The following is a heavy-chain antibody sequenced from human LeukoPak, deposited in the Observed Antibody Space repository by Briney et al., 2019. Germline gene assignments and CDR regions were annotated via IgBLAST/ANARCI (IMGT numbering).Heavy chain of an antibody. CDR1: GGSFSGYY. CDR3: ARGDLYSSGWYDY. J-gene: IGHJ4*02. D-gene: IGHD6-19*01. CDR2: INHSGST. V-gene: IGHV4-34*01. Sequence: PSETLSLTCAVYGGSFSGYYWSWIRQPPGKGLEWIGEINHSGSTNYNPSLKSRVTISVDTSKNQFSLKLSSVTAADTAVYYFARGDLYSSGWYDYWGQGTLVTVSS.